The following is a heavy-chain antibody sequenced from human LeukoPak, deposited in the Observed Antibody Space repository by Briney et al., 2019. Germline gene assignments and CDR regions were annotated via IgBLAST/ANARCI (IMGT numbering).Heavy chain of an antibody. D-gene: IGHD6-13*01. Sequence: TGGSLRLSCAASGFTFSSYWMHWVRQAPGKGLVWVSRINSDGSSTSYADSVKGRFTISRDNAKNTLYLQMNSLRAEDTAVYYCARDPTAAGTTRNYYYYGMDVWGQGTTVTVSS. CDR1: GFTFSSYW. V-gene: IGHV3-74*01. CDR3: ARDPTAAGTTRNYYYYGMDV. J-gene: IGHJ6*02. CDR2: INSDGSST.